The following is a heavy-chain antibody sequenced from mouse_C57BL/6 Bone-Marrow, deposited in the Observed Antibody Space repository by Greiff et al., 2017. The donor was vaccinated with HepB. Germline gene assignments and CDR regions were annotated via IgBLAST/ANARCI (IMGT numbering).Heavy chain of an antibody. J-gene: IGHJ1*03. Sequence: QVQLLQPGAELVKPGASVKMSCKASGYTFTSYWITWVKQRPGQGLEWIGDIYPGSGSTNYNEKFKSKATLTVDTSSSTAYMQLSSLTSEDSAVYYCARPRRSRRGYFDVWGTGTTVTVSS. V-gene: IGHV1-55*01. CDR3: ARPRRSRRGYFDV. CDR2: IYPGSGST. CDR1: GYTFTSYW. D-gene: IGHD1-1*01.